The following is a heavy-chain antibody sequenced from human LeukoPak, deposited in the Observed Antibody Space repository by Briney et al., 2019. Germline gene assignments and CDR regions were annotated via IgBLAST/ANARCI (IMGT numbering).Heavy chain of an antibody. V-gene: IGHV4-39*07. CDR2: IYTSGST. D-gene: IGHD2-15*01. J-gene: IGHJ4*02. CDR1: GDSISTSSSY. Sequence: SETLSLTCSVSGDSISTSSSYWGWIRQPPGRGLEWIGRIYTSGSTDYNPSLKSRVTISRDTSKNEFSLKPSSVTAADTAVYYCARDSPPAHCSGGSCYFDHWGQGTLVTVSP. CDR3: ARDSPPAHCSGGSCYFDH.